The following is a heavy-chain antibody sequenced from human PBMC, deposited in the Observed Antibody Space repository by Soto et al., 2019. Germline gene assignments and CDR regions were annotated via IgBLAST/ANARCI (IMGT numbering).Heavy chain of an antibody. CDR1: GFTFSSYA. Sequence: QVQLVESGGGVVQPGRSLRLSCAASGFTFSSYAMHWVRQAPGKGLEWVAVIPYDGSNKYYADSVKGRFTISRDNSKNXLYLQMNSLRAEDTAVYYCAREGQWLNYYYYGMDVWGQGTTVTVSS. CDR3: AREGQWLNYYYYGMDV. CDR2: IPYDGSNK. V-gene: IGHV3-30-3*01. D-gene: IGHD3-22*01. J-gene: IGHJ6*02.